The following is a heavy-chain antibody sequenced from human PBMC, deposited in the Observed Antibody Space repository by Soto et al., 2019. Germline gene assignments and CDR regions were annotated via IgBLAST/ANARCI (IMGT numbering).Heavy chain of an antibody. Sequence: EVQLVESGGGLVQPGGSLRLSCAVSGFTVSNFYMTWVRQAPGKGLEWVSVISSGGSTYYADSVKGRFTISRDNSKNTLFLEMNCLRAGDTAVYYCARDTFGGAYDFWHGGQGTLATVSS. CDR1: GFTVSNFY. CDR3: ARDTFGGAYDFWH. V-gene: IGHV3-66*01. CDR2: ISSGGST. D-gene: IGHD3-3*01. J-gene: IGHJ4*02.